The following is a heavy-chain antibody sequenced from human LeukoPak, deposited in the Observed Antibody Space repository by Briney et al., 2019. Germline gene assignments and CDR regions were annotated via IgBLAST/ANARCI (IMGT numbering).Heavy chain of an antibody. CDR3: ARDRYSSS. D-gene: IGHD6-13*01. CDR1: GFTFSSYW. J-gene: IGHJ4*02. V-gene: IGHV3-7*01. Sequence: GGSLRLSCAASGFTFSSYWMSWVRQAPGKGLEWVANIKQDGSEKNSVDSVKGRFTISRDNAKNSLYLQMNSLRVDDTAVYYCARDRYSSSWGQGTLVTVSS. CDR2: IKQDGSEK.